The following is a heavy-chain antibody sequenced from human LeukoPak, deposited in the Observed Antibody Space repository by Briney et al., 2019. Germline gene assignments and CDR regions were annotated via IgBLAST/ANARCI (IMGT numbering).Heavy chain of an antibody. V-gene: IGHV3-21*01. CDR3: AREITGTDY. J-gene: IGHJ4*02. Sequence: GGSLRLSCAASGFSFITYNMNWVRQAPGKGLEWVSSISSSSSYIYYADSVKGRFTISRDNAKNSLYLQMNSLRAEDTAVYYCAREITGTDYWGQGTLVTVSS. CDR1: GFSFITYN. D-gene: IGHD1-1*01. CDR2: ISSSSSYI.